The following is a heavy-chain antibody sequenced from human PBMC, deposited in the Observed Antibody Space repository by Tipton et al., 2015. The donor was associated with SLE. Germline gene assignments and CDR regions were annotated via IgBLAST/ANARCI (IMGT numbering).Heavy chain of an antibody. V-gene: IGHV3-53*01. CDR1: AFSVSGYH. J-gene: IGHJ4*02. CDR3: ARDRY. CDR2: SYIGGGGK. Sequence: SLRLSCAGTAFSVSGYHMAWVRQAPGRGLGWVSVSYIGGGGKDYADSVKGRFTVSRDTSENTLYLQMNSLRAEDTAEYYCARDRYWGQGTLVTVSS.